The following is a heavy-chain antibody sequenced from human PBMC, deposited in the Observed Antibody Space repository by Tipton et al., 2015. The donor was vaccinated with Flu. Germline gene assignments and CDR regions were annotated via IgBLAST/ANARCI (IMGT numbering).Heavy chain of an antibody. CDR2: IYYSGST. CDR1: GGSISSGGAY. V-gene: IGHV4-31*03. J-gene: IGHJ6*02. Sequence: TLSLTCTVSGGSISSGGAYWTWIRQHRGKGLEWIGGIYYSGSTYYSPSLKRRLTISVDTSKNQFSLKVNSVTAADTAVYYCARDQGFGGGLTYAYYAMDVWGQGTTVTVSS. D-gene: IGHD3-10*01. CDR3: ARDQGFGGGLTYAYYAMDV.